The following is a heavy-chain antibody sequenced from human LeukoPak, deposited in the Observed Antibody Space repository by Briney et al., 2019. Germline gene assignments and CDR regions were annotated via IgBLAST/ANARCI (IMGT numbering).Heavy chain of an antibody. CDR1: GFTFSRYA. J-gene: IGHJ6*03. CDR2: ISGSGGST. CDR3: ARDSLDSSSWYLVGVYYYYMDV. Sequence: PGGSLRLSCAASGFTFSRYAMTWVRQAPGKGLEWVSAISGSGGSTYSADSVKGRFTISRDNAKNSLYLQMNSLRAEDTAVYYCARDSLDSSSWYLVGVYYYYMDVWGKGTTVTVSS. V-gene: IGHV3-23*01. D-gene: IGHD6-13*01.